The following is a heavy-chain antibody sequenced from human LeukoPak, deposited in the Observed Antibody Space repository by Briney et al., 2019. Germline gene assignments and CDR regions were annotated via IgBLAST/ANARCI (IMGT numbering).Heavy chain of an antibody. Sequence: PGRSLRLSCAASGFTFSSYAMHWVRQAPGKGLEWVAVISYDGSNKYYADSVKGRFTISRDNSKNTLYLQMNSLRAEDTAVYYCATGSQIREADYWGQGTLVTVSS. D-gene: IGHD3-10*01. J-gene: IGHJ4*02. CDR3: ATGSQIREADY. CDR1: GFTFSSYA. V-gene: IGHV3-30-3*01. CDR2: ISYDGSNK.